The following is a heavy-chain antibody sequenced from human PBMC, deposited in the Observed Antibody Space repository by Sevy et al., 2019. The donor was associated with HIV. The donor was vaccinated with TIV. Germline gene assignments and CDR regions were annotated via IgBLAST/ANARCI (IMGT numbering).Heavy chain of an antibody. Sequence: GESLKISCAASGFTFKYHGMHWVRQAPGKGLEWLSLISIDGSNKYYAGSVKGRFTISRDNAKNTVSVQMNSLRPEDTATYYCAKDGGHIDIDYWGQGILVTVSS. CDR1: GFTFKYHG. CDR2: ISIDGSNK. V-gene: IGHV3-30*18. D-gene: IGHD2-15*01. CDR3: AKDGGHIDIDY. J-gene: IGHJ4*02.